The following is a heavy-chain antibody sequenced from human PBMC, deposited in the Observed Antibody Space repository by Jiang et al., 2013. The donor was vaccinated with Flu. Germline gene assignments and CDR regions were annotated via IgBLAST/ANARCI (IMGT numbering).Heavy chain of an antibody. CDR1: GFTFSSYS. D-gene: IGHD2-2*01. CDR2: ISSSSSTI. CDR3: ARVVPAAMRPYYYYGMDV. Sequence: EVQLLESGGGLVQPGGSLRLSCAASGFTFSSYSMNWVRQAPGKGLEWVSYISSSSSTIYYADSVKGRFTISRDNAKNSLYLQMNSLRDEDTAVYYCARVVPAAMRPYYYYGMDVWGQGTTVTVSS. J-gene: IGHJ6*02. V-gene: IGHV3-48*02.